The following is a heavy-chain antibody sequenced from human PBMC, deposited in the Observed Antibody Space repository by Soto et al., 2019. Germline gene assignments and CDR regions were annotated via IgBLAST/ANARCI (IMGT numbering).Heavy chain of an antibody. CDR2: IYYSGSA. CDR1: GGSISSPTDY. Sequence: PSETLSLTCTVSGGSISSPTDYWGWIRQPPGKGLEWIGNIYYSGSAYYNPSLRSRPTISVDTSNNHFSLRLSSVTAADTAVYYCARHVDPRAHVPGGMDVWGQGTTVTVSS. V-gene: IGHV4-39*02. CDR3: ARHVDPRAHVPGGMDV. J-gene: IGHJ6*02.